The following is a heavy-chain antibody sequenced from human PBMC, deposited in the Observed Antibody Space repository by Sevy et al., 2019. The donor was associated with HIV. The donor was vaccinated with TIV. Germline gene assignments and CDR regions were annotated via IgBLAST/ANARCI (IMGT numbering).Heavy chain of an antibody. CDR1: GFNFSVSA. CDR2: IRSKSNNYAT. J-gene: IGHJ4*02. CDR3: TTLLGVLFEY. V-gene: IGHV3-73*01. Sequence: GGSLRLSCAVSGFNFSVSAMHWVRQASGKGLEWLGRIRSKSNNYATAYSTSVKGRFTLSRDDSKSTAYLQMNSLKSEDTALYYCTTLLGVLFEYWGQGALVTISS. D-gene: IGHD3-10*01.